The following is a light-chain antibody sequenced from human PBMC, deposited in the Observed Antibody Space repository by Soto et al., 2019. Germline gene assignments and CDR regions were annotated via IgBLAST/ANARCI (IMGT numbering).Light chain of an antibody. V-gene: IGKV3-20*01. J-gene: IGKJ5*01. Sequence: EIVLPQSPGTLSLSPGESATLSCRASQSVSSSYLAWYQQKPGQAPRLLIYGASRRATGIPDRFSGSGSGTDFTLTISRLEPEDFAVYYCQQYGSSPQSFGQGTRREMK. CDR2: GAS. CDR1: QSVSSSY. CDR3: QQYGSSPQS.